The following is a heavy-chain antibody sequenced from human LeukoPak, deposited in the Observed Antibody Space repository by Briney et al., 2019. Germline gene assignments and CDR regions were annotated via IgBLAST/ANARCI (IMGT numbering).Heavy chain of an antibody. D-gene: IGHD3-3*01. Sequence: GGSLRLSCAASGFTFSSYAMHWVRQAPGKGLEWVAVISYDGSNKYYADSVKGRFTTSRDNSKNTLYLQMNSLRAEDTAVYYCAREPNYDFWSGTDPDYWGQGTLVTVSS. J-gene: IGHJ4*02. CDR2: ISYDGSNK. CDR1: GFTFSSYA. CDR3: AREPNYDFWSGTDPDY. V-gene: IGHV3-30-3*01.